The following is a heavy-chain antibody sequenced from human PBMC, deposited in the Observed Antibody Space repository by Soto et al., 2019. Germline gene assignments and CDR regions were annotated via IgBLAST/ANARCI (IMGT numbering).Heavy chain of an antibody. D-gene: IGHD2-15*01. CDR2: IKQDGSEK. V-gene: IGHV3-7*04. J-gene: IGHJ3*02. CDR1: GFTFRNYW. CDR3: ATEIVVVGAATGDAFDI. Sequence: EVQLVESGGGLVQPGGSLRLSCAASGFTFRNYWMSWVRQAPGKGLEWVANIKQDGSEKYYVDSVKGRFTISRDNAKNSLYLQMNSLRAEDTAVYYCATEIVVVGAATGDAFDIWGQGTMVTVSS.